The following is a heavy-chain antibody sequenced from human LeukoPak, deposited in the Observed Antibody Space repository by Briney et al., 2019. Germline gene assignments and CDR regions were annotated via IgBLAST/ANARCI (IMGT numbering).Heavy chain of an antibody. CDR1: GGSFSGYY. J-gene: IGHJ4*02. D-gene: IGHD1-7*01. CDR2: INHSGI. CDR3: ARELELRY. V-gene: IGHV4-34*01. Sequence: SETLSLTCAVYGGSFSGYYWNWIRQPPGKGLEWIGEINHSGIKYNPSLKSRVTISVDRSKNQFSLKLSSVTAADTAVYYCARELELRYWGQGTLVTVSS.